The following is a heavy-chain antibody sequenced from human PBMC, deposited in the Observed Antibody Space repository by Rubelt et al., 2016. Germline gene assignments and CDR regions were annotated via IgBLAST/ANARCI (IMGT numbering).Heavy chain of an antibody. CDR2: ISAYNGKQ. CDR1: GSTFSSYA. V-gene: IGHV1-18*01. J-gene: IGHJ5*02. CDR3: ARGENWFDP. Sequence: QVQLVQSGAEVKKPGSSVKVSCKASGSTFSSYAISWVRQAPGQGLEWMGWISAYNGKQNHGAKRRGGVPMTTEKSTSLAYMELRGLRSDDTAVYYCARGENWFDPWGQGTLVTVSS.